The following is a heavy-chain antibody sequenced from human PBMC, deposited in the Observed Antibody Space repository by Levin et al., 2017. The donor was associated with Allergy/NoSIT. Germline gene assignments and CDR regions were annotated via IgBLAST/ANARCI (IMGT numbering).Heavy chain of an antibody. CDR3: ARGWGLYSSSWDDY. J-gene: IGHJ4*02. CDR1: GGSISSSNW. D-gene: IGHD6-13*01. V-gene: IGHV4-4*02. Sequence: SETLSLTCAVSGGSISSSNWWSWVRQPPGKGLEWIGEIYHSGSTNYNPSLKSRVTISVDKSKNQFSLKLSSVTAADTAVYYCARGWGLYSSSWDDYWGQGTLVTVSS. CDR2: IYHSGST.